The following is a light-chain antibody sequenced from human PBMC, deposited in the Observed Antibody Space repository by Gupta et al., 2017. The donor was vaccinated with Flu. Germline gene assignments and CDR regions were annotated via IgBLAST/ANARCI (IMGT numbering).Light chain of an antibody. V-gene: IGKV3-20*01. J-gene: IGKJ4*01. Sequence: GTLSLSPGERATLSCRASQSLSNNYAAWHQQKPGQSPRLLIYGASIRATGLADRFGGSASGTDFTLTISVLDAEDFAVYYCQQYDASPLTFGGGTRLEMK. CDR1: QSLSNNY. CDR3: QQYDASPLT. CDR2: GAS.